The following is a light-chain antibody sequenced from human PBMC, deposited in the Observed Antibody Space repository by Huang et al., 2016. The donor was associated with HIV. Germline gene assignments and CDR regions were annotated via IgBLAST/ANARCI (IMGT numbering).Light chain of an antibody. Sequence: EIVMTQSPVTLSVSPGERATLSCRASQNGTTNLAWYQQKPGQAPRLLIYGAYTSATGIPARFSGTGSGTDFTLTISSLQSEDFAVYYCQQYNNWPRTFGPGTKVDIK. CDR2: GAY. CDR1: QNGTTN. V-gene: IGKV3-15*01. J-gene: IGKJ3*01. CDR3: QQYNNWPRT.